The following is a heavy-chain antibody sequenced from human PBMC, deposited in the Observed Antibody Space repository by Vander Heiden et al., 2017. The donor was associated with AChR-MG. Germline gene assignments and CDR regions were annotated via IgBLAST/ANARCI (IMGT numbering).Heavy chain of an antibody. CDR2: INYSGNT. Sequence: QLQLQESGPGLVKPSETLSLTCPVPGGSISTIDYYWGWIRQPPGKGLEWIGSINYSGNTYYNASLKSRVTISVDTSKNQFSLRLSSVTAADTAMFYCARLFYSESYPNYFDYWGQGTLVTVSS. D-gene: IGHD1-26*01. J-gene: IGHJ4*02. CDR1: GGSISTIDYY. V-gene: IGHV4-39*01. CDR3: ARLFYSESYPNYFDY.